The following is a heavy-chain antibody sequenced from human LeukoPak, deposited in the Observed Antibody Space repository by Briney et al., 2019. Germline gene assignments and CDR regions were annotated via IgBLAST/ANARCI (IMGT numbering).Heavy chain of an antibody. J-gene: IGHJ4*02. V-gene: IGHV3-66*01. CDR2: IYSGGTT. D-gene: IGHD5-18*01. CDR1: GFTFSDFY. CDR3: ARDQYSYAHAAH. Sequence: GGSLRLSCAASGFTFSDFYMSWVRQAPGKGLEWVSVIYSGGTTYYADSVKGRFTISRDNSKNTLHLQMNSLRAEDTAVYYCARDQYSYAHAAHWGQGTLVTVSS.